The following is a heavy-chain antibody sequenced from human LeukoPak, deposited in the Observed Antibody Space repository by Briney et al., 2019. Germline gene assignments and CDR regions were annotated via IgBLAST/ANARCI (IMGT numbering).Heavy chain of an antibody. D-gene: IGHD2-15*01. CDR2: ISGGRPGT. V-gene: IGHV3-23*01. CDR1: GVTFRSYA. Sequence: PGGTLRLSCAVSGVTFRSYAMSWVRRAPGPGREWVSAISGGRPGTYHADSVRGRVTISRDDSKNTLFLQMNSLTAEDTGMYYCAKGSVGYCSGISCYALDFWGQGALVTVSS. CDR3: AKGSVGYCSGISCYALDF. J-gene: IGHJ4*02.